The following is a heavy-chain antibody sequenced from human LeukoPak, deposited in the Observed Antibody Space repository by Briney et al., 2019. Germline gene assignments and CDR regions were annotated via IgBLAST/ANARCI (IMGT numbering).Heavy chain of an antibody. Sequence: SETLSLTCTVSGGSISSYYWSWIRQPPGKGLEWIGYIYYSGSTNYHPSLKSRVTISVDTSKNQFSLKLNSVTAADTAVYYCARQTEYYYGSGPTAGMDVWGQGTTVTVSS. J-gene: IGHJ6*02. CDR1: GGSISSYY. CDR3: ARQTEYYYGSGPTAGMDV. D-gene: IGHD3-10*01. V-gene: IGHV4-59*08. CDR2: IYYSGST.